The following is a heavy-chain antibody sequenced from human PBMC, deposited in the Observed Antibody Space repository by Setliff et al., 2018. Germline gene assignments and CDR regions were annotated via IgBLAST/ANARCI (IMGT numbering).Heavy chain of an antibody. D-gene: IGHD3-22*01. CDR3: AKCIGYYLYPNIYNWLDT. Sequence: SLRLSWAASGFTFSSYAMSWVRQAPGKGLEWVSAISGSGVSTYYADSVKGRFTISRDNSKNTLYLQMNSLRAEDTAVYYCAKCIGYYLYPNIYNWLDTWGQGTLVTVSS. CDR2: ISGSGVST. CDR1: GFTFSSYA. V-gene: IGHV3-23*01. J-gene: IGHJ5*02.